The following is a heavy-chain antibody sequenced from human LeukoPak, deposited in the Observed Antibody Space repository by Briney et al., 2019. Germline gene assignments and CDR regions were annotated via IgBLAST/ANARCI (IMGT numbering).Heavy chain of an antibody. J-gene: IGHJ5*02. Sequence: SETLSLTCTVSGDSLNTYYWTWIRQTPGKELEWIGFVASSGTSNYNPSLKSRVSISIDTSKNQSSLALTSVTPADTAVYYCARVVRGVVTSNWFDPWGQGTLVSVSS. CDR3: ARVVRGVVTSNWFDP. CDR1: GDSLNTYY. CDR2: VASSGTS. V-gene: IGHV4-59*01. D-gene: IGHD2-21*02.